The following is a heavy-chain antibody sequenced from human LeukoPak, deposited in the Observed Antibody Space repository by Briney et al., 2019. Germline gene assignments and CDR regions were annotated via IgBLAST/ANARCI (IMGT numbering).Heavy chain of an antibody. D-gene: IGHD6-6*01. CDR3: ARETAELGRSFDY. J-gene: IGHJ4*02. Sequence: SETLSLTCTVSGGSISSYYWSWIRQPPGKGLEWIGYIFYSGSTNYNPSLKSRVIISVDTSKNQFSLKLSSVTAADTAVYYCARETAELGRSFDYWGQGAQVTVSS. V-gene: IGHV4-59*01. CDR1: GGSISSYY. CDR2: IFYSGST.